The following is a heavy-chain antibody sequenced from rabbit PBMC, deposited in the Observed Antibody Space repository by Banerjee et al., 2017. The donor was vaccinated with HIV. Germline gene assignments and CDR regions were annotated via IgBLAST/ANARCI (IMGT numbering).Heavy chain of an antibody. D-gene: IGHD6-1*01. V-gene: IGHV1S43*01. CDR3: SRDRTVGVGGYPSPTGHGIGL. CDR1: GFDFSSDY. J-gene: IGHJ2*01. Sequence: QEQLKESGGGLVQPGGSLKLSCKASGFDFSSDYMTWVRQAPGKGLELIACISTSSGTTWYANWVNGRFTISLDNAQNTVFLQMTSLTAADTATYFCSRDRTVGVGGYPSPTGHGIGLWGPGTLVTVS. CDR2: ISTSSGTT.